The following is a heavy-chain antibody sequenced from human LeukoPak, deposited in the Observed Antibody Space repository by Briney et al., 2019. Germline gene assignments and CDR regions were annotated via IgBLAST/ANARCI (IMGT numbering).Heavy chain of an antibody. CDR1: GFTFSSYD. J-gene: IGHJ4*02. CDR3: ARGKTLYYDSSGYPLPYFDY. D-gene: IGHD3-22*01. CDR2: ICTAGDT. V-gene: IGHV3-13*01. Sequence: GGSLRLSCAASGFTFSSYDMHWVRQAPGKGLEWVSAICTAGDTYYPGSVKGRFTISRENAKNSFYLQMNSLRAGDTAVYYCARGKTLYYDSSGYPLPYFDYWGQGTLVTVSS.